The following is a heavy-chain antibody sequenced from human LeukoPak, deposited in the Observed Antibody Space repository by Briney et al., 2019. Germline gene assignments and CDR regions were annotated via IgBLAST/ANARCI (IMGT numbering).Heavy chain of an antibody. CDR3: AKHAEDIVLMVYAPMDV. J-gene: IGHJ6*04. V-gene: IGHV3-23*01. Sequence: PGGSLRLSCAASGFTFSSYAMSWVRQAPGKGLEWVSAISGSGGSTYYADSVKGRFTISRDNSKNTLYLQMSSLRAEDTAVYYCAKHAEDIVLMVYAPMDVWGKGTTVTVSS. D-gene: IGHD2-8*01. CDR1: GFTFSSYA. CDR2: ISGSGGST.